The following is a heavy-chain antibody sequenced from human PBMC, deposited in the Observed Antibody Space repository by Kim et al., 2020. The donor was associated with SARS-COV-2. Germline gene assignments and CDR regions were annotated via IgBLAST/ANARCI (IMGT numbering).Heavy chain of an antibody. D-gene: IGHD3-10*01. V-gene: IGHV4-39*01. Sequence: KSRVTISVDTSKNQFYLKLSSVTAADTAVYYCARTYYYGSGTYYDYGMDVWGQGTTVTVSS. J-gene: IGHJ6*02. CDR3: ARTYYYGSGTYYDYGMDV.